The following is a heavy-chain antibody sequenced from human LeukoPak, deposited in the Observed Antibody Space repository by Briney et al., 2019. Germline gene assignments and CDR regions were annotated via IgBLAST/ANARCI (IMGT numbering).Heavy chain of an antibody. V-gene: IGHV4-39*07. CDR2: IYYSGST. CDR3: ARDDPSSQY. J-gene: IGHJ4*02. D-gene: IGHD2-2*01. Sequence: PSETLSLTCTVSGGSISSSSYYWGWIRQPPGKGLEWIGSIYYSGSTYYNPSLKSRVTISVDTSKNQFSLKLSSVTAADTAVYYCARDDPSSQYWGQGTLVTVSS. CDR1: GGSISSSSYY.